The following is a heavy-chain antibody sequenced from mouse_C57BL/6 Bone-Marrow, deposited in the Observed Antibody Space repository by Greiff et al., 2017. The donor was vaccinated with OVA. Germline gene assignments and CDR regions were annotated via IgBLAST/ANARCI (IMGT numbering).Heavy chain of an antibody. V-gene: IGHV1-59*01. CDR2: IDPSDSYT. J-gene: IGHJ4*01. D-gene: IGHD4-1*01. CDR3: ASGWDDYAMDY. CDR1: GYTFTSYW. Sequence: VQLQQPGAELVRPGTSVKLSCKASGYTFTSYWMHWVKQRPGQGLEWIGVIDPSDSYTNYNQKFKGKATLTVDTSSSTAYMQLSSLTSEDSAVYYCASGWDDYAMDYWGQGTSVTVSS.